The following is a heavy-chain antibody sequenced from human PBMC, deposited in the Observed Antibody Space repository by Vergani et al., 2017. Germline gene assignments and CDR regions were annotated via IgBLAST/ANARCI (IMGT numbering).Heavy chain of an antibody. CDR1: GYTFTNYA. CDR2: IIPIFGTA. D-gene: IGHD1-26*01. J-gene: IGHJ5*02. V-gene: IGHV1-69*01. CDR3: ARPKGGSGSYWFDP. Sequence: QVQLVQSGSEVKKPGASVKVSCRASGYTFTNYALNWVRQAPGQGLEWMGGIIPIFGTANYAQKFQGRVTITADESTSTAYMELSSLRSEDTAVYYCARPKGGSGSYWFDPWGQGTLVTVSS.